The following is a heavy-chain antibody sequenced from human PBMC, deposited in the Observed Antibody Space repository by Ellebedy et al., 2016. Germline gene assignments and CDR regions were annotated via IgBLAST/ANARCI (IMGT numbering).Heavy chain of an antibody. CDR1: GYTFISYD. V-gene: IGHV1-8*01. J-gene: IGHJ5*02. Sequence: ASVKVSXXASGYTFISYDVNWVRQATGQGLEWMGWMNPNTGHTGYAQKFQGRVTMTRDTSISTAYMDLTSLTAEDTAIYYCAIGYGYSYGGVDTWGQGTLVTVTS. D-gene: IGHD5-18*01. CDR2: MNPNTGHT. CDR3: AIGYGYSYGGVDT.